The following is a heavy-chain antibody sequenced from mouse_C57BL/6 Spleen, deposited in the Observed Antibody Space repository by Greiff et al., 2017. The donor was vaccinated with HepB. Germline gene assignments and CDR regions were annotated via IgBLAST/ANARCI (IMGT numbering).Heavy chain of an antibody. V-gene: IGHV1-72*01. J-gene: IGHJ2*01. CDR2: IDPNSGGT. CDR3: ARYGLPEYYFDY. CDR1: GYTFTSYW. Sequence: QVQLQQPGAELVKPGASVKLSCKASGYTFTSYWMHWVKQRPGRGLGWIGRIDPNSGGTKYNEKFQSKATLTVDTPSSTAYMQLSSLTSEDSAVYYCARYGLPEYYFDYWGQVTTLTVSS. D-gene: IGHD1-1*02.